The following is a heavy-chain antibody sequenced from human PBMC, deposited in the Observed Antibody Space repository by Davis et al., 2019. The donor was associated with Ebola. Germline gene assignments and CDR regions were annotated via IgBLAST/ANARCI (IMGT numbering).Heavy chain of an antibody. V-gene: IGHV3-23*01. CDR2: ISGGGISP. CDR1: GFTFSNYA. CDR3: VRFFFDL. J-gene: IGHJ4*02. Sequence: PGGSLRLSCAASGFTFSNYAMSWVRQAPGKGLEWVSGISGGGISPYYTDSVKGRFTISRDNAKNSLYLQMNNLRAEDTAIYYCVRFFFDLWGQGALVTVSS.